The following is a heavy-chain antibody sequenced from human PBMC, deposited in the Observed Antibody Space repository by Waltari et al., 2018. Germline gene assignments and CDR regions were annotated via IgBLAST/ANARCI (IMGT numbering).Heavy chain of an antibody. V-gene: IGHV3-30*04. Sequence: QVQLVESGGGVVQPGRSLRLSCAASAFIFRTYALHWVRQAPGKGLECVAVLSYDGSNKYYADSLKGRFTISRDNSNNTLYLQMNTLTPEDTAVYFCARENRQWLAPEPYYFDYWGLGTLVTVTS. CDR3: ARENRQWLAPEPYYFDY. CDR1: AFIFRTYA. D-gene: IGHD6-19*01. J-gene: IGHJ4*02. CDR2: LSYDGSNK.